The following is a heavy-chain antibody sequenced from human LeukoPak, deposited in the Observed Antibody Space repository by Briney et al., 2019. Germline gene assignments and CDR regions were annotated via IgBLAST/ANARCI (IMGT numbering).Heavy chain of an antibody. J-gene: IGHJ6*03. CDR3: ARVGGIAAAGTVNHFHYYYMDV. CDR1: GYTFTSYG. D-gene: IGHD6-13*01. CDR2: ISAYNGNT. V-gene: IGHV1-18*01. Sequence: ASVKVSCKASGYTFTSYGISWVRQAPGQGLEWMGWISAYNGNTNYAQKLQGRVTMTTDTSTSTAYMELRSLRSDDTAVYYCARVGGIAAAGTVNHFHYYYMDVWGKGTTVTVSS.